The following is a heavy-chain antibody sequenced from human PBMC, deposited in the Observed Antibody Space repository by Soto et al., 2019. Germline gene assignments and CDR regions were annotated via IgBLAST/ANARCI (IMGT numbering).Heavy chain of an antibody. V-gene: IGHV4-31*03. J-gene: IGHJ3*02. D-gene: IGHD1-7*01. CDR3: ARDVFGTTVAFDI. CDR1: GGSISSGGYY. Sequence: QVQLQESGPGLVKPSQTLSLTCTVSGGSISSGGYYWSWIRQHPGKGLEWIGYIYYSGSTYYNPSLKGRVTISVDTSKNQFSLKLSSVTAADTAVYYCARDVFGTTVAFDIWGQGTMVTVSS. CDR2: IYYSGST.